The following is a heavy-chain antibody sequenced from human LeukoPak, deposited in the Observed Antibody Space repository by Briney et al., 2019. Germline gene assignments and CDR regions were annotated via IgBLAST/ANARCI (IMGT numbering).Heavy chain of an antibody. CDR3: ARDLSGGGLDY. J-gene: IGHJ4*02. CDR2: ISSNGGST. CDR1: GFTFSVSV. V-gene: IGHV3-64*01. D-gene: IGHD3-10*01. Sequence: GGSLRLSCAASGFTFSVSVMHWVRQAPGKGLEYVSVISSNGGSTSYANSVKGRFTISRDNSTNTLYLQMGSLRAEDMAVYYCARDLSGGGLDYWGQGTLVTVS.